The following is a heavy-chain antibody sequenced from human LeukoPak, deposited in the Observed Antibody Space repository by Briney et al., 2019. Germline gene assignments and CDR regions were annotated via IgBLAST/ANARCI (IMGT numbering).Heavy chain of an antibody. V-gene: IGHV3-7*03. CDR1: GFTFSSYW. Sequence: GGSLRLSCAASGFTFSSYWMSWVRQAPGKGLEWVANIKQDGSEKYYVDSVKGRFTISRDNAKNSLYLQMNSLRAEDTAVYYCARDRGGDYDYVWGSYHVYFDYWGQGTLVTVSS. J-gene: IGHJ4*02. D-gene: IGHD3-16*02. CDR3: ARDRGGDYDYVWGSYHVYFDY. CDR2: IKQDGSEK.